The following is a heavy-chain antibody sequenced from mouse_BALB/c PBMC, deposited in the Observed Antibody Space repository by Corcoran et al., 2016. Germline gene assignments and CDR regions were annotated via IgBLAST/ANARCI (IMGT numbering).Heavy chain of an antibody. CDR2: IYPGSGNT. CDR1: GYTFTDYS. V-gene: IGHV1-84*02. Sequence: QIQLQQSGPELVKPGASVKISCKASGYTFTDYSINWVKQKPGQGREWIGWIYPGSGNTKYNEKFKGKATLTVDTSSSTAYMQLSSLTSEDTAVYFCARGYGNYYFDYWGQGTTLTVSS. CDR3: ARGYGNYYFDY. D-gene: IGHD2-10*02. J-gene: IGHJ2*01.